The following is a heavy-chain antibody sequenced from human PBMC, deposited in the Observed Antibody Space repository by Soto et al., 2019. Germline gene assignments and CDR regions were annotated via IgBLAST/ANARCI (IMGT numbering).Heavy chain of an antibody. CDR1: GYNFANYG. D-gene: IGHD3-3*01. CDR3: ARDAASTDFWCAVMELYAYNMDV. CDR2: ISAHNGDT. V-gene: IGHV1-18*01. Sequence: QGQLVQSEAEVKKPGAALKGSCRAAGYNFANYGISWVRQAPGQGLECMGWISAHNGDTKYAKKVQGRITMTADTSTSRAYIEMWSLRSDDTAVYYCARDAASTDFWCAVMELYAYNMDVWGQGTTGTV. J-gene: IGHJ6*02.